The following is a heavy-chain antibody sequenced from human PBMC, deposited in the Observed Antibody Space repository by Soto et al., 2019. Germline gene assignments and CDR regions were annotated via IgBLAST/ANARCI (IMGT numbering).Heavy chain of an antibody. J-gene: IGHJ6*02. V-gene: IGHV3-43*01. D-gene: IGHD3-10*01. CDR2: ISWDGGST. CDR3: AKGLYYGSGTQASGYYGMDV. CDR1: GFTFDDYT. Sequence: PGGSLRLSCAASGFTFDDYTMHWVRQAPGKGLEWVSLISWDGGSTYYADSVKGRFTISRDNSKNSLYLQMNSLRTEDTALYYCAKGLYYGSGTQASGYYGMDVWGQGTTVTVSS.